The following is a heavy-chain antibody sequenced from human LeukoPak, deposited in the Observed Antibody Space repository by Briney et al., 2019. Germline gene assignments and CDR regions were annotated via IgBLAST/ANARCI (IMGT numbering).Heavy chain of an antibody. Sequence: SETLSLTCTVSGGSIGSSSYYWGWIRQPPGKGLEWIGNIYYSGSTYYNPSLKSQVTISVDTSKNQFSLKLSSVTAADTAVYYCATSYGDYEYFQHWGQGTLVTVSS. J-gene: IGHJ1*01. V-gene: IGHV4-39*07. CDR3: ATSYGDYEYFQH. D-gene: IGHD4-17*01. CDR1: GGSIGSSSYY. CDR2: IYYSGST.